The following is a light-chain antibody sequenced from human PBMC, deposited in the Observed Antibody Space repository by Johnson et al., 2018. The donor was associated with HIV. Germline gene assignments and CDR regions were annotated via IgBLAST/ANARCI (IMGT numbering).Light chain of an antibody. Sequence: QSVLTQPPSASGTPGQRVTISCSGSSSNIGSNPVNWYQQLPGTAPKLLISTNNQRPSGVPDRFSGSKSGTSATLGITGLPTGDEADYYCGTWDSSLSAGGVFGAGTTITVL. V-gene: IGLV1-44*01. CDR3: GTWDSSLSAGGV. CDR2: TNN. J-gene: IGLJ1*01. CDR1: SSNIGSNP.